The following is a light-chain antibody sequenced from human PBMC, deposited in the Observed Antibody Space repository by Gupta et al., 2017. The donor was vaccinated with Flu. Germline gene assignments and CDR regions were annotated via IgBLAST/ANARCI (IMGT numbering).Light chain of an antibody. CDR3: QQSYSSPRT. J-gene: IGKJ1*01. CDR1: QTVSSY. CDR2: TAS. V-gene: IGKV1-39*01. Sequence: IQMTQSPLSLSASVGDRVTITCRASQTVSSYLNWYQQKPGEAPKLLIYTASSLQSGVPSRFSGSGSGTDFTLTISSLQVEDFATYYCQQSYSSPRTFGPGTKVEIK.